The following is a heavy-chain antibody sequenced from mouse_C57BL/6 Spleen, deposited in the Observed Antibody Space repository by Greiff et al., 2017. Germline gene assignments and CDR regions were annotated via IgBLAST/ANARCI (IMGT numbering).Heavy chain of an antibody. D-gene: IGHD1-1*01. Sequence: QLQQPVSSLVLPCASVHQPRTSPNYTFTIYFMHWVKQRPGQGLEWIGEIDPSDSYTNYNQKFKGKSTLTVDKSSSTAYMQLSSLTSEDSAVYYCARGYYGSSGYFDVWGTGTTVTVSS. J-gene: IGHJ1*03. V-gene: IGHV1-69*01. CDR2: IDPSDSYT. CDR3: ARGYYGSSGYFDV. CDR1: NYTFTIYF.